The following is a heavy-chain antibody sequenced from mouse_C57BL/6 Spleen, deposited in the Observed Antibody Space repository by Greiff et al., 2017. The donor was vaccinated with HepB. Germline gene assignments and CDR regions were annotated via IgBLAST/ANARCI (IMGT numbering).Heavy chain of an antibody. J-gene: IGHJ2*01. CDR1: GYSFTGYY. CDR3: ARPHYGSSYGFDY. CDR2: INPSTGGT. D-gene: IGHD1-1*01. Sequence: EVQLQQSGPELVKPGASVKISCKASGYSFTGYYMNWVKQSPEKSLEWIGEINPSTGGTTYNQKFKAKATLTVDKSSSTAYMQLKSLTSEDSALYYCARPHYGSSYGFDYWGQGTTLTVSS. V-gene: IGHV1-42*01.